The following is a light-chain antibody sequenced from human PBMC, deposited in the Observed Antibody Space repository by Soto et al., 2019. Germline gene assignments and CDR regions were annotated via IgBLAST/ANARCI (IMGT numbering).Light chain of an antibody. V-gene: IGKV3-20*01. CDR2: GAS. J-gene: IGKJ1*01. CDR1: QSVSSSY. CDR3: QQYGSSRWT. Sequence: EIVLTQSPGTLSLSPGERATLSCRASQSVSSSYLAWYQQKPGQAPRLLIYGASSRATGIPDRFSGSGSGTDFTLTISKLEPEDFAVYYCQQYGSSRWTCGQGTKLAIK.